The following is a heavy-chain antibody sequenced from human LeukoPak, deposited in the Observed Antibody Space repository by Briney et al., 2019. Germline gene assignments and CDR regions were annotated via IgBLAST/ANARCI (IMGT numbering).Heavy chain of an antibody. J-gene: IGHJ3*02. D-gene: IGHD6-13*01. CDR3: ARGHSSSWYSAAFDI. Sequence: SETLSLTCTVSGGSISSGSYYWSWIRQPAGKGLEWIGRIYSSGSTNYNPSLKSRVTISVDTTKNQFSLRLNSVTAADTAVYNCARGHSSSWYSAAFDIWGQGTMVTVSS. CDR2: IYSSGST. V-gene: IGHV4-61*02. CDR1: GGSISSGSYY.